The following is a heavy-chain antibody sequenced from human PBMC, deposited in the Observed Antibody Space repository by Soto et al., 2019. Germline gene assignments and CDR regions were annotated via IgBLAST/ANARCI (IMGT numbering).Heavy chain of an antibody. J-gene: IGHJ4*02. CDR1: GFTFSSYG. CDR3: ARGTPPPLFFDY. CDR2: IWYDGSNK. V-gene: IGHV3-33*01. D-gene: IGHD2-21*01. Sequence: HPGGSLRLSCAASGFTFSSYGMHWVRQAPGKGLEWVAVIWYDGSNKYYADSVKGRFTISRDNSKNTLYLQMNSLRAEDTAVYYCARGTPPPLFFDYWGQGTLVTVSS.